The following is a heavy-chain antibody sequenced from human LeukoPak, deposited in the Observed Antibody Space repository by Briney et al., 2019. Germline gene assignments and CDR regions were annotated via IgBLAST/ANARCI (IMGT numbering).Heavy chain of an antibody. CDR3: AKLPYQMLMFADY. CDR1: GFIFSSYG. Sequence: GGSLRLSCAASGFIFSSYGMHWVRQAPGKGLEWVAFIRYDGSKKYYADSVKGRFTISRDNSKNTLYLQMNSLRAEDTALYYCAKLPYQMLMFADYWGQGTLVTVSS. D-gene: IGHD2-2*01. CDR2: IRYDGSKK. J-gene: IGHJ4*02. V-gene: IGHV3-30*02.